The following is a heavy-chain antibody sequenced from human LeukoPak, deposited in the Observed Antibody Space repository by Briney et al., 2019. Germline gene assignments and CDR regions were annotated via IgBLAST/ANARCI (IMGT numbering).Heavy chain of an antibody. CDR3: ARDQVAAAGDDEAFDI. Sequence: GRSLSPSCAASGFTFSSYGMHWVRQAASNQLEWVAVIGYDGSNKYYADSVNGRFNISKHYSKTRTNLQMNSLRAGDTAVYYCARDQVAAAGDDEAFDIWGRGTMVTVSS. V-gene: IGHV3-33*01. D-gene: IGHD6-13*01. J-gene: IGHJ3*02. CDR1: GFTFSSYG. CDR2: IGYDGSNK.